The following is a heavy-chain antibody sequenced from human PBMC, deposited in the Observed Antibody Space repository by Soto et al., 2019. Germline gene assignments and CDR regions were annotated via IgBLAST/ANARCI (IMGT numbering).Heavy chain of an antibody. CDR1: GFTFSASA. V-gene: IGHV3-73*01. J-gene: IGHJ4*02. Sequence: PGGSLRLSCAASGFTFSASAIHWVRQASGKGLEWVGRCTSKAGNYATEYAASVKGRFTISRDESKNTAYLQMNSLKIEDTAVYYCTRHSQDYWGQGTRVTSPQ. CDR2: CTSKAGNYAT. CDR3: TRHSQDY.